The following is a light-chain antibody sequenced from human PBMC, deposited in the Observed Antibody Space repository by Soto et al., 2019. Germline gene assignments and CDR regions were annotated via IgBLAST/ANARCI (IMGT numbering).Light chain of an antibody. J-gene: IGKJ1*01. Sequence: IRMTQSPSSLSAYEGDRVTITCRASQSISSYLNWYQQKPGKAPKLLIYAASSLQSGVPSRFSGSGSGTDFTLTISSLQPEDFATYYCQQSYSTPWTFGQGTKVDIK. CDR3: QQSYSTPWT. CDR1: QSISSY. CDR2: AAS. V-gene: IGKV1-39*01.